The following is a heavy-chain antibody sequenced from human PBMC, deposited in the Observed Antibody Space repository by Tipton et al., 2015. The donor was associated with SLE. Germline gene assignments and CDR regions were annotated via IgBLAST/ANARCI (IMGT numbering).Heavy chain of an antibody. CDR3: ARGGHCTSDSCYVYYYYMDV. Sequence: TLSLTCTVSGGSINYYYWNWTRQPPGKGLEWIGYVFYNGNTNYNASLKSRVTMSVDTSKSQFSLQLRSVTAADTAVYYCARGGHCTSDSCYVYYYYMDVWGEGTTVAVPS. CDR2: VFYNGNT. J-gene: IGHJ6*03. CDR1: GGSINYYY. V-gene: IGHV4-59*07. D-gene: IGHD2-2*01.